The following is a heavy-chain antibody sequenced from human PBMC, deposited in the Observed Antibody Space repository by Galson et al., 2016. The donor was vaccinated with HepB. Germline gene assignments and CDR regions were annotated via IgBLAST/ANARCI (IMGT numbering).Heavy chain of an antibody. CDR2: IKQDGSEK. V-gene: IGHV3-7*01. D-gene: IGHD3-22*01. CDR1: GFIFSSYW. CDR3: ATMFYYYNTGFDRVDAFDI. Sequence: SLRLSCAASGFIFSSYWMNWVRQAPGKGLEWVADIKQDGSEKYYVASVEGRFPVSRDHATNSLYLQMNSLSAEDTAVYYCATMFYYYNTGFDRVDAFDIWGQGKMVTVSS. J-gene: IGHJ3*02.